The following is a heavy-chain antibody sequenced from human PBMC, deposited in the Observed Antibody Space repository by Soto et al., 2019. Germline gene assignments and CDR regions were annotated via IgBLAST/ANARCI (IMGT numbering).Heavy chain of an antibody. Sequence: EVQLLESGGGLVQPGGSLRLSCAASGFTFSSYAMSWVRQAPGKGLEWVSAISGSGGSTYYADSVKGRFTISRDNSKNTLYLQMNSLRAEDTAVYYSAKDPGETLLWFGDYFDYWGQGTLVTVSS. D-gene: IGHD3-10*01. CDR3: AKDPGETLLWFGDYFDY. J-gene: IGHJ4*02. V-gene: IGHV3-23*01. CDR2: ISGSGGST. CDR1: GFTFSSYA.